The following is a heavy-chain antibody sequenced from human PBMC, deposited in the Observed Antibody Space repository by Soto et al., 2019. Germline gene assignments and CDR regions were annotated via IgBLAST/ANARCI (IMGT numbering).Heavy chain of an antibody. CDR2: VYYTGST. CDR3: VRTAREGAVAPHWFDR. Sequence: SETLSLTCTVSCASTRSTDYYWSWIRQAPGKGLEWIGYVYYTGSTYYNPSLMSRLTISVDTSKNQFSLKLTSVTAAETAVYYCVRTAREGAVAPHWFDRWGQGTQVTVSS. D-gene: IGHD2-21*02. J-gene: IGHJ5*02. V-gene: IGHV4-30-4*01. CDR1: CASTRSTDYY.